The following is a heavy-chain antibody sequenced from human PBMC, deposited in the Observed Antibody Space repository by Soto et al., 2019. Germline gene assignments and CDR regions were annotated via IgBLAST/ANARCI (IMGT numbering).Heavy chain of an antibody. CDR1: GFTFSGSA. J-gene: IGHJ6*02. CDR3: TTSMHEYGVDV. D-gene: IGHD5-18*01. V-gene: IGHV3-73*01. CDR2: IRNKANSYAT. Sequence: EVQLVESGGGLVQPGGSLKLSCAASGFTFSGSAMHWVRQASGKGLEWVGRIRNKANSYATAYTASGKGRFTISRDESKNTTYLQMYSLKTEDTAVYYCTTSMHEYGVDVWGQGTTVTVSS.